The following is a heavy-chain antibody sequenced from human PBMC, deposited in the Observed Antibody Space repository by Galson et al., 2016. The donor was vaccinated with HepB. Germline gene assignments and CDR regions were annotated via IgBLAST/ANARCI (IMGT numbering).Heavy chain of an antibody. CDR1: GGSISSGAYS. D-gene: IGHD1-1*01. J-gene: IGHJ5*02. Sequence: TLSLTCTVSGGSISSGAYSWNWIRQPPGKALEWIGYVYHSENALYNPSLKSRVTISVDRSNNLFSLSLNSVTAADTAVYYCARGQLRAFHTWGQGTLVTVSS. CDR2: VYHSENA. CDR3: ARGQLRAFHT. V-gene: IGHV4-30-2*01.